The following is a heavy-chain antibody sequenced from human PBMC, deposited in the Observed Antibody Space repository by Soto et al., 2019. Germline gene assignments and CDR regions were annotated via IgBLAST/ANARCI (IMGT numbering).Heavy chain of an antibody. D-gene: IGHD3-10*01. CDR1: GGSISSGGYY. V-gene: IGHV4-31*03. CDR3: ARDERSGSYLGGGAFDI. CDR2: IYYSGST. Sequence: QVQLQESGPGLVKPSQTLSLTCTVSGGSISSGGYYWSWIRQHPGKGLEWIGYIYYSGSTYYNPSLKSRFTISVDTSKNQFALKLSSVTAADTAVYYCARDERSGSYLGGGAFDIWGQGTMVTVSS. J-gene: IGHJ3*02.